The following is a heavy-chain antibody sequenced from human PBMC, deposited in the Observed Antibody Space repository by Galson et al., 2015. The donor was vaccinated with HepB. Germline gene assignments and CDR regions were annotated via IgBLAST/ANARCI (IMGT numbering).Heavy chain of an antibody. V-gene: IGHV1-69*13. Sequence: SVKVSCKASGGTFSSYAISWVRQAPGQGLEWMGGIIPIFGTANYAQKFQGRVTITADESTSTAYMELSSLRSEDTAVYYCARGYPRLIGYSSSWTHYYYGMDVWGQGTTVTVSS. J-gene: IGHJ6*02. CDR3: ARGYPRLIGYSSSWTHYYYGMDV. D-gene: IGHD6-13*01. CDR1: GGTFSSYA. CDR2: IIPIFGTA.